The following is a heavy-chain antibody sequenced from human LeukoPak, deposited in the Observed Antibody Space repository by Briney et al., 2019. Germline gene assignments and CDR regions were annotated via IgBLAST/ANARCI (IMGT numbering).Heavy chain of an antibody. CDR3: ARDPQYCSGGSCYSLDAFDI. J-gene: IGHJ3*02. Sequence: GGSLRLSCAASGFTFSSYGMHWVRQAPGKGLEWVAVIWYDGSNKYYADSVKGRFTISRDNSKNTLYLQMNSLRAEGTAVYYCARDPQYCSGGSCYSLDAFDIWGQGTMVTVSS. CDR1: GFTFSSYG. D-gene: IGHD2-15*01. V-gene: IGHV3-33*01. CDR2: IWYDGSNK.